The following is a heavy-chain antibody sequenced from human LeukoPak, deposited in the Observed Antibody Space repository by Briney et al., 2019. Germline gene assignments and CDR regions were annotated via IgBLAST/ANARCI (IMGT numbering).Heavy chain of an antibody. CDR1: GGSISSSSYY. J-gene: IGHJ6*02. CDR3: ARDRRSNGYYYYGMDV. Sequence: SETLSLTCTVSGGSISSSSYYWGWSRQPPGKGLEWIGSIYYSGSTYYNPSLKSRVTISVDTSKNQFSLKLSSVTAADTAVYYCARDRRSNGYYYYGMDVWGQGTTVTVSS. D-gene: IGHD4-11*01. CDR2: IYYSGST. V-gene: IGHV4-39*02.